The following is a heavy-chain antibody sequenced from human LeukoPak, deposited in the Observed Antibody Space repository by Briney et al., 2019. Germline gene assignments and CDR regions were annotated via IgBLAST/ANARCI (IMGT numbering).Heavy chain of an antibody. CDR2: IDSDGSIT. D-gene: IGHD3-16*01. V-gene: IGHV3-74*01. CDR1: GFAFSTYW. Sequence: PGGSLRLSCAASGFAFSTYWMHWVRQAPGKGLVWVSRIDSDGSITNYADSVKGRFTISRDNAKNTLYLQLTSLRVEDTAVYYCAIWGADQNYWGQGTLVTVSS. J-gene: IGHJ4*02. CDR3: AIWGADQNY.